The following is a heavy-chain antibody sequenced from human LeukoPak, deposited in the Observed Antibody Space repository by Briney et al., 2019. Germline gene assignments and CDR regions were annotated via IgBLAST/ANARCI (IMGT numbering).Heavy chain of an antibody. CDR2: ISPNSGTT. J-gene: IGHJ3*02. V-gene: IGHV1-2*02. CDR1: GYTFSSYF. Sequence: GASVKVSCKSSGYTFSSYFIHWVRQAPGQGLEWMGWISPNSGTTNYGQKFRGRVTMTRYRSITTFYMELSRLRSDDTAVYYCARRNNYDYESNNSLGSEVFDIWGQGTMVTVSS. CDR3: ARRNNYDYESNNSLGSEVFDI. D-gene: IGHD3-22*01.